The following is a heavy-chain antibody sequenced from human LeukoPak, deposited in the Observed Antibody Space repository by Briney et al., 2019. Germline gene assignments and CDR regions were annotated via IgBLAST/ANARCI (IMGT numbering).Heavy chain of an antibody. CDR1: GGSICNYY. V-gene: IGHV4-59*12. Sequence: KPSETLSLTCTVSGGSICNYYWSWIRQPPGKGLEWIGYIHYSGSTHYNPSLKSRVTISVDTSKNQVSLKLSSVTAADTAVYYCARGRYYFDSSDPAYFDYWGQGTLVTVSS. CDR2: IHYSGST. J-gene: IGHJ4*02. D-gene: IGHD3-22*01. CDR3: ARGRYYFDSSDPAYFDY.